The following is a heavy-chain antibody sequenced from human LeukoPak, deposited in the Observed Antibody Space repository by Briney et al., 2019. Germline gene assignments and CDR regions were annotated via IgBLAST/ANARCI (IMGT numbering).Heavy chain of an antibody. Sequence: SQTLSLTCTVSGGSISSGSYYWSWIRQPAGKGLEWIGRIYTSGSTNYNPSLKSRVTISVDTSKNQFSLKLSSVTAADTAVYYCARGKTIFGVVIIHHAFDIWGQGTMVTVSS. CDR1: GGSISSGSYY. D-gene: IGHD3-3*01. J-gene: IGHJ3*02. CDR2: IYTSGST. CDR3: ARGKTIFGVVIIHHAFDI. V-gene: IGHV4-61*02.